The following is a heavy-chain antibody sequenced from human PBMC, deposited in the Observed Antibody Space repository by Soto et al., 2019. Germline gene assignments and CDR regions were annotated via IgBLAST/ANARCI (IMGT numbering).Heavy chain of an antibody. CDR3: ARHGDLYYYYGMDV. V-gene: IGHV4-39*01. CDR2: IYYSGST. CDR1: GGSISSSSYY. D-gene: IGHD7-27*01. Sequence: SETLSLTCTGSGGSISSSSYYWGWIRQPPGKGLEWIGSIYYSGSTYYNPSLKSRVTISVDTSKNQFSLKLSSVTAADTAVYYCARHGDLYYYYGMDVWGQGTTVTVSS. J-gene: IGHJ6*02.